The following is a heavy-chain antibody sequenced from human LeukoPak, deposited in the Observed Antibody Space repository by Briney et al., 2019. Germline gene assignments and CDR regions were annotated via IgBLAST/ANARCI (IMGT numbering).Heavy chain of an antibody. Sequence: GGSLRLSCAASGFTFSNFAMHWVRQAPGKGLEWVAVISYDGDNEYYADSVKGQFTISRDNSKDRLYLQMNSLRPEDTAVYYCARGSAWNPDYWGQGTLVTVSS. V-gene: IGHV3-30-3*01. CDR3: ARGSAWNPDY. CDR1: GFTFSNFA. D-gene: IGHD1-1*01. CDR2: ISYDGDNE. J-gene: IGHJ4*02.